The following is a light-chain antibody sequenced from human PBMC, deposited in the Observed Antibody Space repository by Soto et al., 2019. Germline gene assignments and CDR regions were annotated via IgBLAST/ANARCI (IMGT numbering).Light chain of an antibody. J-gene: IGKJ4*01. V-gene: IGKV1-39*01. CDR3: QQSYSTPLT. CDR2: AAS. Sequence: DIQMTQSPSSLSVSVGDRLTITCRASQSIGGFLNWYQQKLGKAPKLLIYAASSLQSGVPSRVSGSGSGTDFTLTISSLQPEDFATYYCQQSYSTPLTFGGGTKVDIK. CDR1: QSIGGF.